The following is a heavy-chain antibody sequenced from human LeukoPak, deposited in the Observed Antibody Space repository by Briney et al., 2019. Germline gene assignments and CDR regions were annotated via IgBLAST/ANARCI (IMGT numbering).Heavy chain of an antibody. J-gene: IGHJ4*02. CDR1: GFTFSDYG. Sequence: GGSLRLSCAASGFTFSDYGMNWVRQAPGKGLEWVANINGDGRDKYYVGSVSGRFTISRDNADNALYLQMNSLRGDDTAVYYCARGVDSAIDWWGQGTLVTVSS. CDR2: INGDGRDK. CDR3: ARGVDSAIDW. V-gene: IGHV3-7*01. D-gene: IGHD3-9*01.